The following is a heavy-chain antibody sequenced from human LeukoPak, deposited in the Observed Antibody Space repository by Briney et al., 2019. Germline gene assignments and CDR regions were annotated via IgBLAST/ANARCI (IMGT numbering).Heavy chain of an antibody. CDR3: ARVANLGFYYDSSGSDY. V-gene: IGHV3-48*01. D-gene: IGHD3-22*01. Sequence: GGSLRLSCAASGSTFSSYSMNWVRQAPGKGLEWVSYISSSSSTIYYADSVKGRFTISRDNSKNTLYLQMNSLRAEDTAVYYCARVANLGFYYDSSGSDYWGQGTLVTVSS. CDR2: ISSSSSTI. CDR1: GSTFSSYS. J-gene: IGHJ4*02.